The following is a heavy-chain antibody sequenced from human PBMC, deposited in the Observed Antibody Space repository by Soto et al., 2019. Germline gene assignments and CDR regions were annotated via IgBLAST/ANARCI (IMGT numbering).Heavy chain of an antibody. V-gene: IGHV4-59*01. Sequence: SETLSLTCTVSGGSISSYYWSWIRQPPGKGLEWIGYIYYSGSTNYNPSLKSRVTLSVDTSKNQFSLKLSSVTAADTAVYYCASSIAAAGRKYYFDYWGQGTLVTVSS. CDR1: GGSISSYY. D-gene: IGHD6-13*01. CDR2: IYYSGST. CDR3: ASSIAAAGRKYYFDY. J-gene: IGHJ4*02.